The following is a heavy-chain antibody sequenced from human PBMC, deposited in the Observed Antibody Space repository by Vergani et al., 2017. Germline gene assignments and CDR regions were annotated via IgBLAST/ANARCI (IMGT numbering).Heavy chain of an antibody. CDR3: ARGPSVVQGHYIYYYSYFMDV. CDR2: IYYSGRT. J-gene: IGHJ6*03. Sequence: QVQLQESGPGLVKPSQSLSLTCTVSGGSISGVSYYLSWVRQPAGKGLEWIGRIYYSGRTDYNPSLESRVTISVDTSKNTFSLKLNSVTAADTAIYYCARGPSVVQGHYIYYYSYFMDVWGKGTTVTVSS. CDR1: GGSISGVSYY. V-gene: IGHV4-61*02. D-gene: IGHD2-15*01.